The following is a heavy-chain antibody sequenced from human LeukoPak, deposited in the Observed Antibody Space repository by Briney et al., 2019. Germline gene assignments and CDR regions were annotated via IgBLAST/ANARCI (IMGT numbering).Heavy chain of an antibody. CDR1: GFTFSSYG. D-gene: IGHD3-10*01. J-gene: IGHJ2*01. Sequence: PGGSLRLSCAASGFTFSSYGMHWVRQAPGKGLEWVAVIWYDGSNKYYADSVKGRFTISKDNSKNTLNLQMNSLRAEDTALYYCARDRANRYFDFWGRGTLVTVSS. CDR3: ARDRANRYFDF. CDR2: IWYDGSNK. V-gene: IGHV3-33*01.